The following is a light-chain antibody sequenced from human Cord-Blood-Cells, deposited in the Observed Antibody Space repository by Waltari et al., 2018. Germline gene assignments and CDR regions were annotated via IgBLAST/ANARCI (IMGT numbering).Light chain of an antibody. Sequence: DIQLTQYPSSLSASVGDRVTITCRASQSISSYLNGYQQKPGKAPKLLIYAASSLQSGVPSRFSGSGSGTDFTLTISSLQPEDFATYYCQQSYSTPWTFGQGTKVEIK. V-gene: IGKV1-39*01. J-gene: IGKJ1*01. CDR3: QQSYSTPWT. CDR1: QSISSY. CDR2: AAS.